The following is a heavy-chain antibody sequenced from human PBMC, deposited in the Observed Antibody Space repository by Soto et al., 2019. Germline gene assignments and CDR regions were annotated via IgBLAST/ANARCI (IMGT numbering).Heavy chain of an antibody. CDR1: GFNFGPFW. V-gene: IGHV3-74*01. Sequence: GGSLRLSCAASGFNFGPFWMHWVRQAPGKGLVWVSHINSDGTTIVYADSVKGRFTISRDNAKNTLYLQMNSLRVEDTAVYFCVRDRGYPDSFDIWGPGTLVT. CDR2: INSDGTTI. D-gene: IGHD3-10*01. CDR3: VRDRGYPDSFDI. J-gene: IGHJ3*02.